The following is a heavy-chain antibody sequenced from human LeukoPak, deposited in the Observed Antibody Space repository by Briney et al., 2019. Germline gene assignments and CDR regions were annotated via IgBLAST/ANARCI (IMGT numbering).Heavy chain of an antibody. Sequence: SETLSLTCTVSGVSISSSSYYWGWIRQPPGKGLEWIGTIYYSGSTYYSPSLKSRLTMSVDTSKNQFSLKLSSVTVADTAIYYCARQTYYYDSSGHPYWYLDLWGRGTLVTVSS. CDR2: IYYSGST. V-gene: IGHV4-39*01. D-gene: IGHD3-22*01. J-gene: IGHJ2*01. CDR1: GVSISSSSYY. CDR3: ARQTYYYDSSGHPYWYLDL.